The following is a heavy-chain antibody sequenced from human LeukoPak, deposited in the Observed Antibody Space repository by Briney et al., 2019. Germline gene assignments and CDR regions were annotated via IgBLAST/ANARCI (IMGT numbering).Heavy chain of an antibody. CDR3: SRDSAPFDDILTGYNYYFGMDV. CDR2: IWYDGSNK. D-gene: IGHD3-9*01. Sequence: WGSLRLSCAASGCTFSSYGMHWVRQAPGKGLEWVAVIWYDGSNKYYADSVNRRFTISRDNSKITLYLQMNSLRAADTAVYYCSRDSAPFDDILTGYNYYFGMDVWGKGTTVTVSS. J-gene: IGHJ6*04. V-gene: IGHV3-33*01. CDR1: GCTFSSYG.